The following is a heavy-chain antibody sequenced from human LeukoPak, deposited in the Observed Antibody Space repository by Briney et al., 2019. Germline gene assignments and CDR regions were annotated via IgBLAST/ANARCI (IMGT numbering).Heavy chain of an antibody. CDR3: ARSLKWNLVSFDY. D-gene: IGHD1-1*01. J-gene: IGHJ4*02. V-gene: IGHV3-23*05. CDR2: INNSGTST. CDR1: GFAFSSYA. Sequence: PGGSLRLSCAASGFAFSSYAINWVRQAPGKGLQWVSVINNSGTSTFYAGSVKGRFTISRDNSRNTLYLQMSSLRGEDTALYFCARSLKWNLVSFDYWGQGTLVTVSS.